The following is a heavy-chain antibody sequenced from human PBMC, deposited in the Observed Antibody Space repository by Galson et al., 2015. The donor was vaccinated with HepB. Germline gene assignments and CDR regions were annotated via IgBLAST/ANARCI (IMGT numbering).Heavy chain of an antibody. CDR2: INAGNGNT. CDR3: ARGRIGIVGARAAGWFDP. Sequence: SVKVSCKASGYTFTSYAMHWVRQAPGQRLEWMGWINAGNGNTKYSQKFQGRVTITRDTSASTAYMELSSLRSEDTAVYYCARGRIGIVGARAAGWFDPWGQGTLVTVSS. V-gene: IGHV1-3*01. CDR1: GYTFTSYA. J-gene: IGHJ5*02. D-gene: IGHD1-26*01.